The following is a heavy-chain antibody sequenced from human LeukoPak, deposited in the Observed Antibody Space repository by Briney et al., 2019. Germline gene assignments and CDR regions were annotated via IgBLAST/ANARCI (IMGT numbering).Heavy chain of an antibody. CDR1: GYTFTGYY. V-gene: IGHV7-4-1*02. J-gene: IGHJ3*02. CDR2: INTNTGNP. D-gene: IGHD2-2*01. CDR3: ARANIVVVPAAITRDAFDI. Sequence: ASVKVSCKASGYTFTGYYMHWVRQAPGQGLEWMGWINTNTGNPTYAQGFTGRFVFSLDTSVSTAYLQISSLKAEDTAVYYCARANIVVVPAAITRDAFDIWGQGTMVTVSS.